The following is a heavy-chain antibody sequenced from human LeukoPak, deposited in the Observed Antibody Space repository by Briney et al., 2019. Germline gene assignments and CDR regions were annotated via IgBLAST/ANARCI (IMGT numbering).Heavy chain of an antibody. CDR1: GFTFSSYA. CDR2: ISGSGGST. V-gene: IGHV3-23*01. D-gene: IGHD3-10*01. Sequence: GGSLRLSCAASGFTFSSYAMSWVRQAPGKGLEWVSAISGSGGSTYYADSVKGRFTISRDNSKNTLYLQMNSLRAEDTAVYYCAKDGRYYGSGKPVYWGQGTLVTVSS. CDR3: AKDGRYYGSGKPVY. J-gene: IGHJ4*02.